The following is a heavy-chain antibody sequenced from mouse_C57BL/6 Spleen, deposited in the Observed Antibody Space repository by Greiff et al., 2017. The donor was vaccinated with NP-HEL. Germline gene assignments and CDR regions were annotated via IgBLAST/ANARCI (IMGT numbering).Heavy chain of an antibody. V-gene: IGHV1-81*01. J-gene: IGHJ4*01. CDR1: GYTFTSYG. CDR2: IYPRSGNT. CDR3: ARLGYGNYGAMDY. D-gene: IGHD2-1*01. Sequence: QVQLQQSGAELARPGASVKLSCKASGYTFTSYGISWVKQRTGQGLEWIGEIYPRSGNTYYNEKFKGKATLTADKSSSTAYMELRSLTSEDSAVYFCARLGYGNYGAMDYWGQGTSVTVSS.